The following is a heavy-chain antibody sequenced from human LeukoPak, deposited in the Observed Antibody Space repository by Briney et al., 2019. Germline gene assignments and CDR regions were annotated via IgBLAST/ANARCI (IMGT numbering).Heavy chain of an antibody. V-gene: IGHV4-38-2*02. CDR1: GYSISSGYY. J-gene: IGHJ4*02. CDR2: IYHSGST. D-gene: IGHD3-10*01. Sequence: KPSETLSLTCTVSGYSISSGYYWGWIRQPPGKGLEWIGSIYHSGSTYYNPSLKSRVTISVDTSKNQFSLKLSSVTAADTAVYYCANLWQGSYFDYWGQGTLVTVSS. CDR3: ANLWQGSYFDY.